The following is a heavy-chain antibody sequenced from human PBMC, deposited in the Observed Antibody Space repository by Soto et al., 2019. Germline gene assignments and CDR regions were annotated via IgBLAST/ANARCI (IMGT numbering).Heavy chain of an antibody. Sequence: ASVKVSCKASGGTFSSYAISWVRQAPGQGLEWMGGIIPIFGTANYAQKFQGRVTITADESTSTAYMELSSLRSEDTAVYYCARVPWVTTEDYYYYGMDVWGQGTTVTVSS. V-gene: IGHV1-69*13. CDR2: IIPIFGTA. D-gene: IGHD4-4*01. CDR1: GGTFSSYA. CDR3: ARVPWVTTEDYYYYGMDV. J-gene: IGHJ6*02.